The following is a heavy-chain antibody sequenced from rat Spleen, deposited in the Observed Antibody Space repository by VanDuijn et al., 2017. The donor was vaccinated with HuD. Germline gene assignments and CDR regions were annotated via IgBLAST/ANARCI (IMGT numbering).Heavy chain of an antibody. CDR3: TRVGYYSPSFDY. J-gene: IGHJ2*01. CDR2: ITNTGGST. D-gene: IGHD1-1*01. V-gene: IGHV5-31*01. CDR1: GFNLSDYA. Sequence: EVQLVESGGGLVQPERSLRLSCAASGFNLSDYAMAWIRQAPGQGLEWVASITNTGGSTYYPDSVKGRFTISRDNAKSTLYLQMNSLRSEDTATYYCTRVGYYSPSFDYWGQGVMVTVSS.